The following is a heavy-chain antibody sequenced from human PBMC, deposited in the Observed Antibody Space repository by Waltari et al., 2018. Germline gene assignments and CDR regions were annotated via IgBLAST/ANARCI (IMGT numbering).Heavy chain of an antibody. CDR1: GYSVSSNYS. D-gene: IGHD1-26*01. CDR2: IRHGGST. J-gene: IGHJ1*01. CDR3: ARLVLVGWELSSL. V-gene: IGHV4-38-2*01. Sequence: QVQLQESGPGLVKPSETLSLTCAVSGYSVSSNYSWGWIRQPPGKGLEYIGNIRHGGSTYYNASLNSRVTISVDTSKNQFSLKLSSVTAADTAVYYCARLVLVGWELSSLWVPRPLVTVSS.